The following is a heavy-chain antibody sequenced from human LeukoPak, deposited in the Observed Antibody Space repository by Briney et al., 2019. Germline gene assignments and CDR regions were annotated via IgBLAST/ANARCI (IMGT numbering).Heavy chain of an antibody. J-gene: IGHJ4*02. V-gene: IGHV3-23*01. CDR3: AKDVSALGSPVGPLDY. D-gene: IGHD3-10*01. CDR1: EFTFSSYA. Sequence: GGTLRLSCAASEFTFSSYAMNWVRQAPGKGLEWVSAISGSSGRTYYADSVKGRFTISRDNSKNTLYLQMNSLRAEDTAVYYCAKDVSALGSPVGPLDYWGQGTLVTVSS. CDR2: ISGSSGRT.